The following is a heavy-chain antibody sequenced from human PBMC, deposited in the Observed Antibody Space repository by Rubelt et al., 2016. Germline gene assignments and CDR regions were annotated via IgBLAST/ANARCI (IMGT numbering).Heavy chain of an antibody. J-gene: IGHJ2*01. CDR1: GGSISSYY. CDR2: IYYSGST. Sequence: QVQLQESGPGLVKPSETLSLTCTVSGGSISSYYWGWIRQPPGKGLEWIGSIYYSGSTYYNPSLKSRVTISVDTSKNQFSLKLSSVTAADTAVYYCARDYYDSSGYYGWYFDLWGRGTLVTVSS. CDR3: ARDYYDSSGYYGWYFDL. D-gene: IGHD3-22*01. V-gene: IGHV4-39*07.